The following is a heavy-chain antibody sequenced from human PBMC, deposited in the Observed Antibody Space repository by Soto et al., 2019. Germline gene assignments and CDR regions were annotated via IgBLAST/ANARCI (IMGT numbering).Heavy chain of an antibody. V-gene: IGHV4-34*01. CDR1: GGSFSAYS. CDR3: ARARFDSWSHIYYGLDV. D-gene: IGHD3-3*01. Sequence: WETLSLTCGVYGGSFSAYSWTWLRQSPGKGLEWIGEITHGGSTDYNPALKSRLVMSVDTSKNQFSLRVTSVTAADAAVYFCARARFDSWSHIYYGLDVWGQGTTVTVSS. CDR2: ITHGGST. J-gene: IGHJ6*02.